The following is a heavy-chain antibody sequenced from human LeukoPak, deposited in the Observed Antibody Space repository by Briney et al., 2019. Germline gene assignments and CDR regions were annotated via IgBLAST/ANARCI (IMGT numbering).Heavy chain of an antibody. CDR1: GGSISSSSYY. V-gene: IGHV4-39*07. Sequence: PSETLSLTCTVSGGSISSSSYYWGWIRQPPGKGLEWIGSIYYSGSTYYNPSLKSRVTISVDTSKNQFSLKLSSVTAADTAVYYCASYPHQQREDAFDIWGQGTMVTVSS. J-gene: IGHJ3*02. D-gene: IGHD6-13*01. CDR2: IYYSGST. CDR3: ASYPHQQREDAFDI.